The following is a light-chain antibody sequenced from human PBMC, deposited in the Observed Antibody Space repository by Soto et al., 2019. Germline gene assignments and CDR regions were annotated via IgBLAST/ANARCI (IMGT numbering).Light chain of an antibody. CDR2: GAL. J-gene: IGKJ1*01. CDR3: QQYGSSPWT. V-gene: IGKV3-20*01. CDR1: QSVSSSY. Sequence: EIVLTQSPGTLSLSPGERVTLSCRASQSVSSSYLAWYQQKPGQAHRLLIYGALSRATGIPDRFSGSGSVKDFTITISRLEPEDLGVYYCQQYGSSPWTFGQGTKVEIK.